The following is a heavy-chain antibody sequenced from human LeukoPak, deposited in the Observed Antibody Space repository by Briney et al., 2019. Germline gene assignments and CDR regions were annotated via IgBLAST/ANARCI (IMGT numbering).Heavy chain of an antibody. Sequence: SETLSLTCTVSGDSISSYYWSWLRQPPGKGLEWIGYVSYSGSTNYNPSLKSRVTISVDTSKNQFSLKLTSVTAADTAVYYCARRRCSGGTCSPQYFAYWGQGTLVTVSS. CDR2: VSYSGST. V-gene: IGHV4-59*01. J-gene: IGHJ4*02. CDR1: GDSISSYY. CDR3: ARRRCSGGTCSPQYFAY. D-gene: IGHD2-15*01.